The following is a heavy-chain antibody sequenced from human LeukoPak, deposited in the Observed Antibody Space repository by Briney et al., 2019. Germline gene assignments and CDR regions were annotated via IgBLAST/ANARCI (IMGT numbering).Heavy chain of an antibody. J-gene: IGHJ4*02. V-gene: IGHV4-38-2*02. D-gene: IGHD3-22*01. Sequence: SETLSLTCSVSGYSISSDCYWAWIRQPPGQGLEWIGGIYHSGYPYYYPSLKSRVTLSVDTSKNQFSLRLSSVTAAGTAVYYCARAPRDSNGYYMRSFDSWGQGTLVIVSS. CDR3: ARAPRDSNGYYMRSFDS. CDR1: GYSISSDCY. CDR2: IYHSGYP.